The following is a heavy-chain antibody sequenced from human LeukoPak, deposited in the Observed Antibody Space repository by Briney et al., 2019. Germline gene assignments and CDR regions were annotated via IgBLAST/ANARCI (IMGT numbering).Heavy chain of an antibody. J-gene: IGHJ4*02. Sequence: SETLSLTCTVSGGSINNYYWSWVRQPPGEGLEWIAYIFYNGGTNYNPSLKTRVTISVDTSKNQFSLRLNSVSAADTAVYYCARFSQYFDTSSHYLDYWGQGILVTVSS. CDR2: IFYNGGT. CDR3: ARFSQYFDTSSHYLDY. CDR1: GGSINNYY. V-gene: IGHV4-59*08. D-gene: IGHD3-22*01.